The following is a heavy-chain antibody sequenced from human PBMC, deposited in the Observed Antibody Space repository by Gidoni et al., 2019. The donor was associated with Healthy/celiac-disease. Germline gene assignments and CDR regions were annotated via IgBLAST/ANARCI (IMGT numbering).Heavy chain of an antibody. Sequence: QVQLVQSGAEVKKPGSSVKVSCKASGGTFSSYAISWVRQAPGQGLEWMGGTIPIFGTANYAQKFQGRVTITADESTSTAYMELSSLRSEDTAVYYCARARRTAMVIRYYFDYWGQGTLVTVSS. V-gene: IGHV1-69*01. D-gene: IGHD5-18*01. CDR2: TIPIFGTA. CDR1: GGTFSSYA. CDR3: ARARRTAMVIRYYFDY. J-gene: IGHJ4*02.